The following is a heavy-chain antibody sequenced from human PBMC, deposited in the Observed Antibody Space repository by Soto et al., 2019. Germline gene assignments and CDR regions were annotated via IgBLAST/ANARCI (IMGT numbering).Heavy chain of an antibody. V-gene: IGHV3-30*18. CDR3: AKADEGSGVAATQDYYGMDA. CDR1: GFTFSSYG. D-gene: IGHD2-15*01. CDR2: ISYDGSNK. Sequence: PGGSLRLSCAASGFTFSSYGMHWVRQAPGKGLEWVAVISYDGSNKYYADSVKGRFTISRDNSKNTLYLQMNSLRAEDTAVYYCAKADEGSGVAATQDYYGMDAWGQGTTVTVSS. J-gene: IGHJ6*02.